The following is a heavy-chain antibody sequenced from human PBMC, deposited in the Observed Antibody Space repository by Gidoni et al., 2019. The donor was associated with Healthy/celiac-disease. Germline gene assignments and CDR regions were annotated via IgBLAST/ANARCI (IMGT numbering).Heavy chain of an antibody. J-gene: IGHJ6*02. Sequence: QVQLVESGGGVVQPGRSLRLSCAASGFTFSSYGMHWVRQAPGKGLEWVAVIWYDGSNKYYADSVKCRFTISRDNSKNTLYLQMNSLRAEDTAVYYCAREVYSSGWYGYGMDVWGQGTTVTVSS. CDR2: IWYDGSNK. CDR1: GFTFSSYG. D-gene: IGHD6-19*01. V-gene: IGHV3-33*01. CDR3: AREVYSSGWYGYGMDV.